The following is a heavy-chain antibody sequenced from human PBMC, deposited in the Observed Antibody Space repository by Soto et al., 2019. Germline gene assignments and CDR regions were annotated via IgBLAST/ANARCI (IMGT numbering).Heavy chain of an antibody. CDR3: AKDLRYYDILTGYPVYYYYGMDV. CDR2: ISYDGSNK. V-gene: IGHV3-30*18. Sequence: PGGSLRLSCAASGFTFSNAWMSWVRQAPGKGLEWVAVISYDGSNKYYADSVKGRFTISRDNSKNTLYLQMNSLRAEDTAVYYCAKDLRYYDILTGYPVYYYYGMDVWGQGTTVTVSS. D-gene: IGHD3-9*01. CDR1: GFTFSNAW. J-gene: IGHJ6*02.